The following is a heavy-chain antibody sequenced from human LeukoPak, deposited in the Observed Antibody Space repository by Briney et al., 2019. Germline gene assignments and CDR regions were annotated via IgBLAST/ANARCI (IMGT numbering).Heavy chain of an antibody. D-gene: IGHD3-3*01. V-gene: IGHV4-38-2*01. CDR2: IYHSGST. Sequence: PSETLSLTCAVSGYPISSGYYWGWIRQPPGKGLEWIGSIYHSGSTYYNPSLKSRVTISVDTSKNQFSLKLSSVTAADTAVYYCARLGSRYDPLQVSPDYWGQGTLVTVSS. J-gene: IGHJ4*02. CDR3: ARLGSRYDPLQVSPDY. CDR1: GYPISSGYY.